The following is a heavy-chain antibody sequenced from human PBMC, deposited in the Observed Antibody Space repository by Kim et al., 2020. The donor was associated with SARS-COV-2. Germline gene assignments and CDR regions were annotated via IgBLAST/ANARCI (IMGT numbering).Heavy chain of an antibody. V-gene: IGHV4-59*01. CDR2: IYYSGST. D-gene: IGHD3-16*01. CDR3: ARSGFWAPFDY. CDR1: GGSISSYY. J-gene: IGHJ4*02. Sequence: SETLSLTCTVSGGSISSYYWSWIRQPPGKGLEWIGYIYYSGSTNYNPSLKSRVTISVDTSKNQFSLKLSSVTSADTAVYYCARSGFWAPFDYWGQGTLVTVSS.